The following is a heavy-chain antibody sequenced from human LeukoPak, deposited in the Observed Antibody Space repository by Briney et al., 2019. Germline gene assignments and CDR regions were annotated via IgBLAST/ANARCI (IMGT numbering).Heavy chain of an antibody. D-gene: IGHD3-3*01. J-gene: IGHJ3*02. V-gene: IGHV4-38-2*02. CDR1: GYSISSGYY. Sequence: SETLSLTCTVSGYSISSGYYWGWIRQPPGKGLEWIGSIYHSGSTYHNPSLKSRVTISVDTSKNQFSLKLSSVTAADTAVYYCARVFQGYDFWSGYTKSPDAFDIWGQGTMVTVSS. CDR3: ARVFQGYDFWSGYTKSPDAFDI. CDR2: IYHSGST.